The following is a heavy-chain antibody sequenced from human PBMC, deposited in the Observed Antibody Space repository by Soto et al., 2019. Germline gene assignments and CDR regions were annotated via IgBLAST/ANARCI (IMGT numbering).Heavy chain of an antibody. V-gene: IGHV1-2*04. CDR2: INPNSGGT. CDR1: GYTFTGYY. J-gene: IGHJ6*02. CDR3: ARGRGNWNYYYGMDV. Sequence: QVQLVQSGAEVKTPGASVKVSCKASGYTFTGYYMHWVRQAPGQGLEWMGWINPNSGGTNYAQKFQGWVTMTRDTSISTAYMELSRLRSDDTAVYYCARGRGNWNYYYGMDVWGQGTTVTVSS. D-gene: IGHD1-20*01.